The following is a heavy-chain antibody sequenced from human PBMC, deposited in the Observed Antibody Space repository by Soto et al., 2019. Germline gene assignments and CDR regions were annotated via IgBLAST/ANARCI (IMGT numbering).Heavy chain of an antibody. CDR3: ARGSQPIDY. D-gene: IGHD1-26*01. Sequence: QVHLVQSGAEVKKPGASVKVSCKASGYTFTSYHINWVRQAPGQGLEWMGWIRAYNGNTNYAQKLQGRVTMTTHTSMSIAYRALRRVRSDDRAVIHSARGSQPIDYWGQGTLVTVSS. CDR1: GYTFTSYH. CDR2: IRAYNGNT. J-gene: IGHJ4*02. V-gene: IGHV1-18*01.